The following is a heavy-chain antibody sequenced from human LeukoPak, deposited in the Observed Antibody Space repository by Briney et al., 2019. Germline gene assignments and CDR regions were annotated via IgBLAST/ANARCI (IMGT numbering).Heavy chain of an antibody. Sequence: SESLSLTCTVSGGSISSYYWSWIRQPPGKGLEWIGYIYYSGSTNYNPSLKSRVTISVDKSKNQFSLKLSSVTAADTAVYYCARRHGDYYFDYWGQGTLVTVSS. D-gene: IGHD4-17*01. CDR3: ARRHGDYYFDY. CDR1: GGSISSYY. V-gene: IGHV4-59*12. CDR2: IYYSGST. J-gene: IGHJ4*02.